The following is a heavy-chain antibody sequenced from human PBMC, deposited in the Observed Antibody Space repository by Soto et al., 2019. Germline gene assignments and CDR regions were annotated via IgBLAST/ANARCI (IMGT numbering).Heavy chain of an antibody. Sequence: QVQLQEAGPGLVKTSETLSLNCTVSGGSIKNYFWSWIRQPPGKGLEWMGYVYYTGSTHYNPSFESRGTMSVDTSKSQISLRLTSVTAADTATYYCARADRFGVSISALDLWGQGALVAVSS. V-gene: IGHV4-59*01. D-gene: IGHD2-8*01. CDR1: GGSIKNYF. CDR3: ARADRFGVSISALDL. CDR2: VYYTGST. J-gene: IGHJ5*02.